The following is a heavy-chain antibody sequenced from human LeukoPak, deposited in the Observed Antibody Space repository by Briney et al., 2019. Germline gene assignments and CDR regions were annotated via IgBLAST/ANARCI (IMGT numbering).Heavy chain of an antibody. CDR2: IKCDGSEK. CDR3: AKDSSSGSYFDY. J-gene: IGHJ4*02. Sequence: GGSLRLSCAASGFTFSSYSMNWVRQAPGKGLEWVADIKCDGSEKYYVDSVKGRFTISRDNSKNTLYLQMNSLRAEDTAVYYCAKDSSSGSYFDYWGQGTLVTVSS. V-gene: IGHV3-30*02. D-gene: IGHD3-22*01. CDR1: GFTFSSYS.